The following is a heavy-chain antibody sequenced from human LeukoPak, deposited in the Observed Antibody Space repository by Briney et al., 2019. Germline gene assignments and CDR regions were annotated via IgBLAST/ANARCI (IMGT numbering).Heavy chain of an antibody. J-gene: IGHJ6*03. D-gene: IGHD3-10*01. Sequence: SVKVSCKASGYTFTSYDINWVRQATGQGLEWMGWMNPNSGNTGYAQKFQGRVTMTRNTSISTAYMELSSLRSEDTAVHYCARGIMVRGRRGYYYMDVWGKGTTVTVSS. V-gene: IGHV1-8*01. CDR1: GYTFTSYD. CDR2: MNPNSGNT. CDR3: ARGIMVRGRRGYYYMDV.